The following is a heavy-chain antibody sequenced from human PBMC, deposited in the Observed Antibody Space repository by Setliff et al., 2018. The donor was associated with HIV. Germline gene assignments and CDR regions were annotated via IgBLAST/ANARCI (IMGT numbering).Heavy chain of an antibody. CDR3: AREERKAPAGNGYYYYGMDV. CDR2: INPNSGGT. V-gene: IGHV1-2*02. CDR1: GYTFTGNY. Sequence: ASVKVSCKASGYTFTGNYIHWVRQAPGQGLEWMGWINPNSGGTNYEQKFQGRVTVTRDTSINTVYLEVNGLKSDDTAVYYCAREERKAPAGNGYYYYGMDVWGQGTMVTVS. D-gene: IGHD6-13*01. J-gene: IGHJ6*02.